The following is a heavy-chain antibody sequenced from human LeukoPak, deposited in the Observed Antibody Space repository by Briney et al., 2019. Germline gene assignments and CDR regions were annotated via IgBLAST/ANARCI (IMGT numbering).Heavy chain of an antibody. CDR3: ARWSSASSWYSDYYYGMDV. D-gene: IGHD6-13*01. J-gene: IGHJ6*02. CDR2: CLCGAT. V-gene: IGHV4-59*01. Sequence: CLCGATNYNPSLKSRVNISLDTSKNQFSLKLSSVTAADTAVYYCARWSSASSWYSDYYYGMDVWGQGTTVTVSS.